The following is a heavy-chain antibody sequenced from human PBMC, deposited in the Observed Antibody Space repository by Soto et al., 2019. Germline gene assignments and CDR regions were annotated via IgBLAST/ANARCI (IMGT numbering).Heavy chain of an antibody. CDR3: ARDSSYSFDY. Sequence: QVQLVESGGGVVQPGRSLRLSCAASGFTFSSYAMNWVRQAPGKGLEWVAVISYDGSNEYYADSVKGRFTISSDNSKNTLYLQLNSLRAEDTAVYCCARDSSYSFDYWGQGTLVTVSS. D-gene: IGHD6-19*01. CDR2: ISYDGSNE. CDR1: GFTFSSYA. V-gene: IGHV3-30-3*01. J-gene: IGHJ4*02.